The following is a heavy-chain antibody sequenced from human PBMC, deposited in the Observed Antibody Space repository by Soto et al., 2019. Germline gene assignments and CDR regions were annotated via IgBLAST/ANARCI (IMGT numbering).Heavy chain of an antibody. CDR2: IYYSGST. V-gene: IGHV4-59*01. J-gene: IGHJ4*02. Sequence: SETLSLTCTVYGDSMRSFYWSWIRQPPGKGLEWIGNIYYSGSTNYNPSRKSRVTMSVDMSKNQVSLKLSSVTAADTAVYYCTRVGGYYGDYPNFDYWGQGALVTVSS. CDR3: TRVGGYYGDYPNFDY. D-gene: IGHD4-17*01. CDR1: GDSMRSFY.